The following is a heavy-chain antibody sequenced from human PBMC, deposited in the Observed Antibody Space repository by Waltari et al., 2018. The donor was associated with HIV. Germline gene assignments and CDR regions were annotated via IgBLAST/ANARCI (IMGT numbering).Heavy chain of an antibody. CDR2: IRFDASEE. CDR3: AKDFKARGLEPSYIDS. J-gene: IGHJ4*02. V-gene: IGHV3-30*02. CDR1: NVSFGPSG. Sequence: VGLLESGGGVIQRGGPLSPPLFTSNVSFGPSGVHWVRQAPGRGLEWVSFIRFDASEEFYLESVKARFTVSRDNSKNTLFLQMSGLRVDDTAIYFCAKDFKARGLEPSYIDSWGQGSSVTVSS.